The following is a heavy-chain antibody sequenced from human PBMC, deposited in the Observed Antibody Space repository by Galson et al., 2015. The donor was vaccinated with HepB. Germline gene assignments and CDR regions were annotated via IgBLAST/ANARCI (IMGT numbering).Heavy chain of an antibody. D-gene: IGHD6-19*01. CDR2: IIPIFGTA. J-gene: IGHJ2*01. Sequence: SVKVSCKASGGTFSSYAISWVRQAPGQGLEWIGGIIPIFGTANYAQKFQGRVTITADESTSTAYMELSSLRSEDTAVYYCATLTSAVASDWYFDLWGRGTLVTVSS. CDR1: GGTFSSYA. CDR3: ATLTSAVASDWYFDL. V-gene: IGHV1-69*13.